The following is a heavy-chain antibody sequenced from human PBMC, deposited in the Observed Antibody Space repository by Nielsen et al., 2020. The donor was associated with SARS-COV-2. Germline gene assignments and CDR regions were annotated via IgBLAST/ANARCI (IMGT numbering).Heavy chain of an antibody. CDR3: ARGRAPLRY. CDR2: NYNSAKT. V-gene: IGHV4-59*01. Sequence: SETLSLTCTVSSGSINTYYWSWIRQAPGKGLEWIAYNYNSAKTMYNSSLKSRITMSVDTSKNQLSLRLTSVTAADTAVYYCARGRAPLRYWGQGILVTVSS. D-gene: IGHD2-15*01. J-gene: IGHJ4*02. CDR1: SGSINTYY.